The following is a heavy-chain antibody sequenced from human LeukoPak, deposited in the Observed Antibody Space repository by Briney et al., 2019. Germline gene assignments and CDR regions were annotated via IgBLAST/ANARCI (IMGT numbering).Heavy chain of an antibody. J-gene: IGHJ6*02. D-gene: IGHD2-15*01. CDR2: ISAYNGNT. CDR3: ARDVPCSGGSCRYSFYYYYGMDV. V-gene: IGHV1-18*03. Sequence: GASVKVSCKASGYTFTSYGISWVRQAPGQGLEWLGWISAYNGNTNYAQKLQGRVTMTTDTSTSTAYMELRSLRSDDMAVYYCARDVPCSGGSCRYSFYYYYGMDVWGQGTTVTVSS. CDR1: GYTFTSYG.